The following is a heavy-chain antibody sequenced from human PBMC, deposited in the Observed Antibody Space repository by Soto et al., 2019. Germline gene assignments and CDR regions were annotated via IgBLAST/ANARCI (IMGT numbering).Heavy chain of an antibody. V-gene: IGHV3-74*01. CDR1: GFAFSTFA. J-gene: IGHJ6*02. Sequence: GGSLRLSCAASGFAFSTFAMNWVRQAPGKGLVWVSHINSAESGATYADSVKGRFTISRDNAKNTLYLQMSSLRAEDTAVYYCARDRSYGMDVWGQGTTVTVSS. CDR3: ARDRSYGMDV. CDR2: INSAESGA.